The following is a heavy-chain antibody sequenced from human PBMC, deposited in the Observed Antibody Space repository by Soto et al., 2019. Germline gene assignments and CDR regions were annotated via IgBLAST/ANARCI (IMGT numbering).Heavy chain of an antibody. V-gene: IGHV2-5*02. CDR2: ISWDGEK. CDR1: GFSLNTRGVG. D-gene: IGHD2-21*02. J-gene: IGHJ6*02. Sequence: SGPTLVNPTQTLTLTCTFSGFSLNTRGVGVGWIRQPPGKALEWLALISWDGEKRYSPSLRSRLTITKDTSKNQVVLTMTNMDPVDTATYYCIQSRCGGDCLQSYASYYYYGMDVWGQGTTVTVSS. CDR3: IQSRCGGDCLQSYASYYYYGMDV.